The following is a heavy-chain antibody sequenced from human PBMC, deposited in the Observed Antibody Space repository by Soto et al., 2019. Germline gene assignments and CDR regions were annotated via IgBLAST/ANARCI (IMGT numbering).Heavy chain of an antibody. CDR1: GFTFSSYA. CDR3: ARAGDSSSRSNWFDP. V-gene: IGHV3-30-3*01. Sequence: GGSLRLSCAASGFTFSSYAMHWVRQAPGKGLEWVAVISYDGSNKYYADSVKGRFTISRDNSKNTLYLQMNSLRAEDTAVYYCARAGDSSSRSNWFDPWGQGTLVTVSS. J-gene: IGHJ5*02. CDR2: ISYDGSNK. D-gene: IGHD6-13*01.